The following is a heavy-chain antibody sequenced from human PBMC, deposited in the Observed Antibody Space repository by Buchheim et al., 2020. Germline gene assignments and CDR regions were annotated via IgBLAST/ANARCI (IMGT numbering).Heavy chain of an antibody. CDR3: ATDLVLRGIDY. CDR1: GFTLRNYN. V-gene: IGHV3-48*01. Sequence: EVQLVESGGGLVQPGGSLILSCAASGFTLRNYNMNWVRQAPGKGLEWVSYISSSSSIVYYADSVKGRFTISRDNDKNSLFLQMNSLRAEDTAVYYCATDLVLRGIDYWGQGTL. D-gene: IGHD5-24*01. J-gene: IGHJ4*02. CDR2: ISSSSSIV.